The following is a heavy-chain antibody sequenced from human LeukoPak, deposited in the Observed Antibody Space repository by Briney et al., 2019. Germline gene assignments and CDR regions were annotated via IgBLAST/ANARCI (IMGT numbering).Heavy chain of an antibody. CDR2: INSDGSST. V-gene: IGHV3-74*01. Sequence: PGGSLRLSCAASGFTFSSYWMHWVRQAPGKGLVWVSRINSDGSSTSYADSGKGRFTISRDNTKNTLYLQMNSLKGEDTAVNYCASVVVPAAIWSGNYYYGMDVGGQGTTVTVSS. J-gene: IGHJ6*02. CDR3: ASVVVPAAIWSGNYYYGMDV. CDR1: GFTFSSYW. D-gene: IGHD2-2*02.